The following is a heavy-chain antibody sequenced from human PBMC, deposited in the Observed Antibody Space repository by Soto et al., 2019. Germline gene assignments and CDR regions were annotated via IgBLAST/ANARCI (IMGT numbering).Heavy chain of an antibody. V-gene: IGHV4-34*01. Sequence: WETLSLTCAVYGGSFSGYYWSWIRQPPGKGLEWIGEINHSGSTNYNPSLKSRVTISVDTSKNQFSLNLSSVTAADTAMYYCARAGVATIYPGNNWFDPWGQETLVTVSS. CDR2: INHSGST. J-gene: IGHJ5*02. D-gene: IGHD5-12*01. CDR3: ARAGVATIYPGNNWFDP. CDR1: GGSFSGYY.